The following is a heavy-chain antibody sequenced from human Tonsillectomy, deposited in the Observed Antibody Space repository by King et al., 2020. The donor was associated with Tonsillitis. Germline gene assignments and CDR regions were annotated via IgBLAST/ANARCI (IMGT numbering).Heavy chain of an antibody. CDR2: IKSKTDGGTT. CDR3: TTECAYGDYFGVDAFDI. D-gene: IGHD4-17*01. J-gene: IGHJ3*02. CDR1: GFTFSNAW. V-gene: IGHV3-15*01. Sequence: VQLVESGGGLVKPGGSLRLSCAASGFTFSNAWMSWVRQAPGKGLEWVGRIKSKTDGGTTDYAAPVKGRFTISRDDSKNTLYLQMNSLKSEDTAVYYCTTECAYGDYFGVDAFDIWGKGTKVTVSS.